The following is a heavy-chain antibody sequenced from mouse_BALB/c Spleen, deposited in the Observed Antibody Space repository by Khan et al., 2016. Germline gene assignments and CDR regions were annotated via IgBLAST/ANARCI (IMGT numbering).Heavy chain of an antibody. CDR2: IWGDGST. Sequence: QVQLKESGPGLVAPSQSLSITCTVSGFSLTGYGVNWVRQPPGKGLEWLGMIWGDGSTDYNSALKSRLSISKDNSKSQVFLKMNSLQTDDTARYXGAGELGHYAMDYWGQGTSVTVSA. J-gene: IGHJ4*01. CDR1: GFSLTGYG. CDR3: AGELGHYAMDY. V-gene: IGHV2-6-7*01. D-gene: IGHD4-1*01.